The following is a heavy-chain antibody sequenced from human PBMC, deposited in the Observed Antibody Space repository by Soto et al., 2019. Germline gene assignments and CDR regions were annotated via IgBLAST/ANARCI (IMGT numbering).Heavy chain of an antibody. CDR3: AKDCFTDYYDSIRPPAFDY. CDR2: ISYDGSNK. J-gene: IGHJ4*02. Sequence: PGGSLRLSCAASGFTFSSYGMHWVRQAPGKGLEWVAVISYDGSNKYYADSVKGRFTISRDNSKNTLYLQMNSLRAEDTAVYYCAKDCFTDYYDSIRPPAFDYWGQGTLVTVSS. V-gene: IGHV3-30*18. CDR1: GFTFSSYG. D-gene: IGHD3-22*01.